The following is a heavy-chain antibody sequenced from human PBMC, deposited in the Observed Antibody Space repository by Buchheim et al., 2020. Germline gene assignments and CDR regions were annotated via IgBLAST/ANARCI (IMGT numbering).Heavy chain of an antibody. D-gene: IGHD3-22*01. CDR3: AAFYYDRRAVFDY. V-gene: IGHV3-7*03. CDR2: IKQDGSGK. J-gene: IGHJ4*02. Sequence: EVQLVESGGGLVQPGGSLRLSCAASGFTFSSYWMSWVRQAPGKGLEWVANIKQDGSGKYYVDSVKGRFTISSDNDKNSLYLQMNSLRAEDTAVYYCAAFYYDRRAVFDYWGQGTL. CDR1: GFTFSSYW.